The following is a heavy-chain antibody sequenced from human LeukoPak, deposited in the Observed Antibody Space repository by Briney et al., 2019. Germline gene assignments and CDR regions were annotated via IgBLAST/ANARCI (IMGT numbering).Heavy chain of an antibody. J-gene: IGHJ4*02. Sequence: GESLRLSCAAPEFIVSSSHISWVRQAPGKGLEWVSVIYTGGNTYYADSVKGRFTLSRDNSKNTLYLQMNSLRAEDTAVYYCARVYNYGFDYWGPGTLVTVSS. D-gene: IGHD5-18*01. V-gene: IGHV3-53*01. CDR2: IYTGGNT. CDR1: EFIVSSSH. CDR3: ARVYNYGFDY.